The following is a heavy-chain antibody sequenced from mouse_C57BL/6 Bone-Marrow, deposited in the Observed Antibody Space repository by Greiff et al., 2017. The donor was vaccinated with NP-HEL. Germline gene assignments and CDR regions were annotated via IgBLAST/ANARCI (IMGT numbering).Heavy chain of an antibody. V-gene: IGHV1-54*01. CDR1: GYAFTNYL. Sequence: QVQLKESGAELVRPGTSVKVSCKASGYAFTNYLIEWVKQRPGQGLEWIGVINPGSGGTNYNEKFKGKATLTADKSSSTAYMQLSSLTSEDSAVYFGAGYSNYFYYAMDYWGQGTSVTVSS. D-gene: IGHD2-5*01. CDR2: INPGSGGT. CDR3: AGYSNYFYYAMDY. J-gene: IGHJ4*01.